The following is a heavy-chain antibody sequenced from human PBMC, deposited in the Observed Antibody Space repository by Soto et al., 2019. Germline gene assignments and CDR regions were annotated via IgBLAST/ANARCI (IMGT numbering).Heavy chain of an antibody. J-gene: IGHJ5*02. CDR1: GDSVSSGNYY. CDR2: IYYSGST. V-gene: IGHV4-61*01. CDR3: ARIPVDTYMIYWFDP. Sequence: LSLTCTVSGDSVSSGNYYWSWIRQPPGKGLEWIGYIYYSGSTNYNPSLKSRVTISLDTSQNQFSLKLTSVTAADTAMYYCARIPVDTYMIYWFDPWGQGTLVTVSS. D-gene: IGHD5-18*01.